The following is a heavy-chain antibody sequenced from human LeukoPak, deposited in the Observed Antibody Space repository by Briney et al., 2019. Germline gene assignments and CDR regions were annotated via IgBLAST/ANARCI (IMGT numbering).Heavy chain of an antibody. CDR2: ISYDGSNK. CDR1: GFTFSSYA. Sequence: GGSLRLSCAASGFTFSSYAMHWVRQAPGKGLEWVAVISYDGSNKYYADSVKGRFTISRDNSKNTLYLQMNSLRAEDTALYYCAKANVPIQPLDYFDYWGQGTLVTVSS. V-gene: IGHV3-30-3*01. D-gene: IGHD6-13*01. J-gene: IGHJ4*02. CDR3: AKANVPIQPLDYFDY.